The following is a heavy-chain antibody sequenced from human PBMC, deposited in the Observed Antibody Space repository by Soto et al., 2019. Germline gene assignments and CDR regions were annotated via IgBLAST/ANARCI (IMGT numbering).Heavy chain of an antibody. Sequence: GESLKISCKGSGYSFTSYWISWVRQMPGKGLEWMGRIDPSDSYTNYSPSFQGHVTISADKSISTAYLQWSSLKASDTAMYYCARHASITMIVVVPDAYYYYGMDVWGQGTTVPVS. CDR1: GYSFTSYW. CDR3: ARHASITMIVVVPDAYYYYGMDV. V-gene: IGHV5-10-1*01. J-gene: IGHJ6*02. D-gene: IGHD3-22*01. CDR2: IDPSDSYT.